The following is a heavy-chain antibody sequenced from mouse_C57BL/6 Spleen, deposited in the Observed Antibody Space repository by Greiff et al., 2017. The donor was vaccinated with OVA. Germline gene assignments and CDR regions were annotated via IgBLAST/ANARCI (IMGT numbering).Heavy chain of an antibody. J-gene: IGHJ2*01. CDR1: GFNIKDDY. CDR2: IDPENGDT. CDR3: TTRGYYGFDY. V-gene: IGHV14-4*01. D-gene: IGHD1-1*01. Sequence: VQLKQSGAELVRPGASVKLSCTASGFNIKDDYMHWVKQRPEQGLEWIGWIDPENGDTEYASKFQGKATITADTSSNTAYLQLSSLTSEDTAVYYCTTRGYYGFDYWGQGTTLTVSS.